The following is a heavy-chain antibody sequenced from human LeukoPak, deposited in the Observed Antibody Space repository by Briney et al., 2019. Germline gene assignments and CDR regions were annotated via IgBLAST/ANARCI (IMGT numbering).Heavy chain of an antibody. J-gene: IGHJ4*02. CDR2: INHSGST. V-gene: IGHV4-34*01. Sequence: SETLSLTCAVYGGSFSGYYWSWIRQPPGKGLEWIGEINHSGSTNYNPSLKSRVTISVDTSKNQFSLELSSVTAADTAVYYCARGKGDYDSSGYPIDYWGQGTLVTVSS. CDR3: ARGKGDYDSSGYPIDY. D-gene: IGHD3-22*01. CDR1: GGSFSGYY.